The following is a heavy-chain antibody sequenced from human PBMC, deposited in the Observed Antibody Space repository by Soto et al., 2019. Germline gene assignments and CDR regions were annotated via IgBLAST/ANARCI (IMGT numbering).Heavy chain of an antibody. CDR2: IKSKTDGGTI. CDR1: GFTFNNVW. CDR3: SFQESTTVTTFEF. J-gene: IGHJ4*01. V-gene: IGHV3-15*01. Sequence: GCLRLSCEASGFTFNNVWMSWIRQAPGKGLEWVGRIKSKTDGGTIGYAAPVKGRFTISRDDSKNTLYLQMNSLKNADTAVYYCSFQESTTVTTFEFWGHGTLVTVSS. D-gene: IGHD4-17*01.